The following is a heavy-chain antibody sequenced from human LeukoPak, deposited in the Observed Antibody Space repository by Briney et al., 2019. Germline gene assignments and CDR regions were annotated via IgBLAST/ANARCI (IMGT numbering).Heavy chain of an antibody. V-gene: IGHV1-3*01. CDR3: ARGWSGDDILSGHDY. D-gene: IGHD3-9*01. J-gene: IGHJ4*02. CDR1: GYTFTSYA. CDR2: INAGNGNT. Sequence: ASVTVSCKASGYTFTSYAMHWVRQAPGQRLEWMGWINAGNGNTKYSQKFQGRVTITRETSASTAYMELNSLSSKDTAVYYCARGWSGDDILSGHDYWGQGTLVTVSS.